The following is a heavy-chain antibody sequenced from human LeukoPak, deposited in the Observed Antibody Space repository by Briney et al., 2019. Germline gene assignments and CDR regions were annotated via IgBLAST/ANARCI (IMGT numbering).Heavy chain of an antibody. Sequence: GGSLRLSCAASGFTFSSYGMHWVRQAPGKGLEWVAYIQYDGSNEQYAHSVKGRFRISRDRSKNILYLQMNSLGAEDTAVYYCAKDRCSNGIGCYYYYMDVWGKGTTVTISS. J-gene: IGHJ6*03. D-gene: IGHD2-8*01. CDR3: AKDRCSNGIGCYYYYMDV. CDR1: GFTFSSYG. V-gene: IGHV3-30*02. CDR2: IQYDGSNE.